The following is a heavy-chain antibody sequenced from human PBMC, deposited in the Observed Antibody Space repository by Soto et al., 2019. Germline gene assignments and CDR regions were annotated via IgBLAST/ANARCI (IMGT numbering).Heavy chain of an antibody. CDR2: ISAYNGNT. J-gene: IGHJ6*02. CDR3: ARGWFAELKASYGMDV. CDR1: GYTFTNFG. V-gene: IGHV1-18*01. D-gene: IGHD3-10*01. Sequence: ASVKVSCKASGYTFTNFGISWVRQAPGQGLEWMGWISAYNGNTNYAQNFQGRVTMTTDTSTSTAYMELRSLRSDDTAVYYCARGWFAELKASYGMDVWGQGTTVTVSS.